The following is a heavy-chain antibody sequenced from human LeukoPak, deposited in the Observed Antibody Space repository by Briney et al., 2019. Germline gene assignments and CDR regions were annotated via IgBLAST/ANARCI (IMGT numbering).Heavy chain of an antibody. Sequence: SETLSLTCTVSGGSISTYYWGWIRQPPGKGLEWIGSIYHSGSTYYNPSLKSRVTIAVETSKNQFSLKLSSVTAADTAVYYCARVAAYYDISDWGQGTLVTVSS. J-gene: IGHJ4*02. V-gene: IGHV4-39*01. CDR2: IYHSGST. D-gene: IGHD3-9*01. CDR1: GGSISTYY. CDR3: ARVAAYYDISD.